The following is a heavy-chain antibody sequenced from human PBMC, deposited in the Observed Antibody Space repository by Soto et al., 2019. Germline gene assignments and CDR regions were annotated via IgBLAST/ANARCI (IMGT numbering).Heavy chain of an antibody. V-gene: IGHV1-18*04. D-gene: IGHD3-22*01. Sequence: QVQLVQSGAEVKKPGASVKVSCKASGYTFTSYGISWVRQAPGQGLEWMGWISAYNGNTNYAQKLQGRVTMTTDTSTSTAYMELRSLRSDDTAVYYCARTAYYYDSSGYPRPNYFDYWGQGTLVTVSS. J-gene: IGHJ4*02. CDR2: ISAYNGNT. CDR3: ARTAYYYDSSGYPRPNYFDY. CDR1: GYTFTSYG.